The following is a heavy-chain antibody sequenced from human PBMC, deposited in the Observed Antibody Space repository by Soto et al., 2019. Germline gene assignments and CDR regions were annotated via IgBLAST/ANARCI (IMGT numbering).Heavy chain of an antibody. CDR2: IYTSGST. V-gene: IGHV4-39*07. CDR3: AREQTPGSGYYPFDY. Sequence: SETLALTCTVSGGSISSSSYYWGWIRQPPGKGLEWIGSIYTSGSTNYNPSLKSRVTMSVDTSKNQFSLKLSSVTAADTAVYYCAREQTPGSGYYPFDYWGQGTLVTVSS. J-gene: IGHJ4*02. D-gene: IGHD3-22*01. CDR1: GGSISSSSYY.